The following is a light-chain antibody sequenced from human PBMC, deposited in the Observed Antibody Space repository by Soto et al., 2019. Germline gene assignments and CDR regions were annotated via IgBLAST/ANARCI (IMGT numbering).Light chain of an antibody. CDR2: WAS. CDR1: QSVLYSSNNNNY. V-gene: IGKV4-1*01. J-gene: IGKJ3*01. Sequence: DIVMTQSPDSLAVSLGERATINCKSSQSVLYSSNNNNYLAWYQQKPGQPPKLLIYWASTRESGVPDRFSGSGSGTDFTLTISSLQAEDVAVYYCQQHYTTPFTFGPATKVDIK. CDR3: QQHYTTPFT.